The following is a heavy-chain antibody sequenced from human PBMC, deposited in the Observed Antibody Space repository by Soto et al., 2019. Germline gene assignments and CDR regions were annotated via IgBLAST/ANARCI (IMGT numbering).Heavy chain of an antibody. CDR2: IKHSGSS. D-gene: IGHD3-3*01. CDR3: AREPSLGSGYDHLDY. CDR1: AGSFSHYY. V-gene: IGHV4-34*01. J-gene: IGHJ4*02. Sequence: SETLSLTCAVYAGSFSHYYWNWIRQSPGKGLEWIGKIKHSGSSNYNPSLRSRVSISVDKSKNQFSLKLSSVTAADTAVYYCAREPSLGSGYDHLDYWGQGTLVTVSS.